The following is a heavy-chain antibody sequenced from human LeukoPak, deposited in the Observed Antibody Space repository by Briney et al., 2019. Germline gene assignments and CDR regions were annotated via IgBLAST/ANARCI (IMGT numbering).Heavy chain of an antibody. Sequence: GGSLRLSCAASGFTFSSYGMHWVRQAPGKGLEWVAVISYDGSSKYYADSVKGRFTISRDNSKNTLYLQMNSLRAEDTAVYYCAKDRTSSKYSSSWYGGSFDYWGQGTLVTVSS. CDR2: ISYDGSSK. CDR1: GFTFSSYG. J-gene: IGHJ4*02. CDR3: AKDRTSSKYSSSWYGGSFDY. D-gene: IGHD6-13*01. V-gene: IGHV3-30*18.